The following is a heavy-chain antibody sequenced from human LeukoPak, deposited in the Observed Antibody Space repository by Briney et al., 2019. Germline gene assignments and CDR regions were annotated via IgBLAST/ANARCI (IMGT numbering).Heavy chain of an antibody. CDR2: IYHSGST. Sequence: SETLSLTCAVSGASISSNNWWWSWVRQPPGKGLEWIGEIYHSGSTNYNPSLKSRVTMSVDKSKDQFSLKLSSVTAADTAVYYCARTLAYDILTGYYKAPPAHFDYWGQGTLVTVSS. J-gene: IGHJ4*02. V-gene: IGHV4-4*02. CDR1: GASISSNNW. D-gene: IGHD3-9*01. CDR3: ARTLAYDILTGYYKAPPAHFDY.